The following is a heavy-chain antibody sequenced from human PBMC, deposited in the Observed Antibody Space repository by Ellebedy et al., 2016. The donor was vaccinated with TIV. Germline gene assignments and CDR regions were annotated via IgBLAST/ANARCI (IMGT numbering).Heavy chain of an antibody. CDR1: GFTISRHW. D-gene: IGHD3-10*01. Sequence: GESLKISCAASGFTISRHWMSWVRQAPGKGLEWISYISGSGGMMDHADSVKGRFTISRDNAKNSLYLQLSSLRAEDTAVYYCARRSRGPSYYFDYWGQGALVTVSS. V-gene: IGHV3-48*04. CDR2: ISGSGGMM. CDR3: ARRSRGPSYYFDY. J-gene: IGHJ4*02.